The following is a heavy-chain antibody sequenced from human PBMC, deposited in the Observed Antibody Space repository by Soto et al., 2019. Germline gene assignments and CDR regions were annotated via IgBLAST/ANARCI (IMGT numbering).Heavy chain of an antibody. CDR2: TFYRCKWYS. CDR1: GDSVSRNSAV. D-gene: IGHD3-3*01. CDR3: GRAGVPPFGLFPHFDY. Sequence: PSQTLSLTCGISGDSVSRNSAVWNWIRQSPSRGLEWLGRTFYRCKWYSDYAVSVKSRITINPDTSKNQFSLQLTSVTPDDTGVYFCGRAGVPPFGLFPHFDYWGQGTLVTVSS. J-gene: IGHJ4*02. V-gene: IGHV6-1*01.